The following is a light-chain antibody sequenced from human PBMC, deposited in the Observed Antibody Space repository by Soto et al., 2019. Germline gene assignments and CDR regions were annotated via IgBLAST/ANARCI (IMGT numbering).Light chain of an antibody. CDR2: WAS. J-gene: IGKJ2*01. Sequence: DIVMTQSPEFLAVPLGERATINCKSSQSLLYSSNNKTYLAWYQHRPGQSPKMLIFWASARESGVPDRISGSGSETDFTLYSSGLQAEDAGVYFCLQYDSDFFTFGQGTTLEIK. CDR3: LQYDSDFFT. V-gene: IGKV4-1*01. CDR1: QSLLYSSNNKTY.